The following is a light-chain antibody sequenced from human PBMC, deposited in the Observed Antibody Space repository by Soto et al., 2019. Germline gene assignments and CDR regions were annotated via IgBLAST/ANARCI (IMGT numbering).Light chain of an antibody. CDR2: DAS. J-gene: IGKJ4*01. CDR1: QGISSA. CDR3: QQFNNYPLT. V-gene: IGKV1D-13*01. Sequence: AIQLTQSPSSLSASVGDRVTITRRASQGISSALAWYQQKPGKAPKIMSYDASSLESGVPSGFRGSGSGTDFTLTISSLKPEDFETYYCQQFNNYPLTFGGGTKVDIK.